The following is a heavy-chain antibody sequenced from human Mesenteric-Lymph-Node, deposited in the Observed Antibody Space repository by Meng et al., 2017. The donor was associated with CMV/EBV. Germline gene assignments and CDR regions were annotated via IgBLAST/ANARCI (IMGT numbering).Heavy chain of an antibody. V-gene: IGHV3-53*05. CDR1: GFIVSSNY. Sequence: GSPCLSCAASGFIVSSNYMSWVRQAPGKGLEWVSVIYSGGSTYYADPVQGRFTISRDNSKHTLYLQMNSLGAEDTAVYYCASKWGFDIWGQGTMVTVSS. J-gene: IGHJ3*02. CDR3: ASKWGFDI. D-gene: IGHD7-27*01. CDR2: IYSGGST.